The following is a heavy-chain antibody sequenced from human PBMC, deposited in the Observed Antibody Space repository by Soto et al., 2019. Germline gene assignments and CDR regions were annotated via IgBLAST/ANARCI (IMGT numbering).Heavy chain of an antibody. D-gene: IGHD6-19*01. CDR1: GFTFSSYA. Sequence: GGSLRLSCAASGFTFSSYAMSWVRQAPGKGLEWVSAISGSGGSTYYADSVKGRFTISRDNSKNTLYLQMNSLRAEDTAVYYCATSGKAVAGYYYYYGMDVWGQGTTVTVSS. J-gene: IGHJ6*02. CDR2: ISGSGGST. V-gene: IGHV3-23*01. CDR3: ATSGKAVAGYYYYYGMDV.